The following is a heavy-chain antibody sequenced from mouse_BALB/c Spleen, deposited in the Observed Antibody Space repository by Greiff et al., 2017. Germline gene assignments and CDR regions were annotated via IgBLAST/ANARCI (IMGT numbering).Heavy chain of an antibody. Sequence: VKLQQSGAELVKPGASVKLSCKASGYTFTSYYMYWVKQRPGQGLEWIGEINPSNGGTNFNEKFKSKATLTVDKSSSTAYMQLSSLTSEDSAVYYCTRFRWLLPYYAMDYWGQGTSVTVSS. D-gene: IGHD2-3*01. CDR2: INPSNGGT. V-gene: IGHV1S81*02. CDR3: TRFRWLLPYYAMDY. CDR1: GYTFTSYY. J-gene: IGHJ4*01.